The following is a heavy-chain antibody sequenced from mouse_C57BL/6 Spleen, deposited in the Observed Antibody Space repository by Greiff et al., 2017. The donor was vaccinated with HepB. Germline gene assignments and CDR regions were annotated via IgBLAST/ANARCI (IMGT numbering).Heavy chain of an antibody. CDR2: ISYDGSN. Sequence: ESGPGLVKPSQSLSLTCSVTGYSITSGYYWNWIRQFPGNKLEWMGYISYDGSNNYNPSLKNRISITRDTSKNQFFLKLNSVTTEDTATYYCARRGSSGYEDYWGQGTTLTVSS. CDR3: ARRGSSGYEDY. D-gene: IGHD3-2*02. CDR1: GYSITSGYY. V-gene: IGHV3-6*01. J-gene: IGHJ2*01.